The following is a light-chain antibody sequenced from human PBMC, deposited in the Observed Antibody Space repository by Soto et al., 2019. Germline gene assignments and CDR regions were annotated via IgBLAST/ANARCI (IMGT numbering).Light chain of an antibody. CDR2: EVT. Sequence: QSALTQPASVSGSPGQSITISCTGTNSDVGNYNLVSWYQQHPGKAPKLIIYEVTKRPSGVSNRFSGSKSGNTASLTISGLQAEDEADYYCCSYADTSTFVFGGGTKLTVL. J-gene: IGLJ2*01. V-gene: IGLV2-23*02. CDR1: NSDVGNYNL. CDR3: CSYADTSTFV.